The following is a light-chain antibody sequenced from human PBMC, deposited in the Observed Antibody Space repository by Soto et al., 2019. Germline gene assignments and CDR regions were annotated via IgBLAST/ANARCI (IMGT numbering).Light chain of an antibody. CDR1: QTVSNNN. V-gene: IGKV3-20*01. CDR3: QQYGASPLT. Sequence: EVVLTKYKGTLSLSPGERATLSCRASQTVSNNNLAWYQQKPGQAPRLLIYGASSRATDIPDRFSGSGSGTDFTLTISRLEPEDFAVYYCQQYGASPLTFGGGSKVDVK. J-gene: IGKJ4*01. CDR2: GAS.